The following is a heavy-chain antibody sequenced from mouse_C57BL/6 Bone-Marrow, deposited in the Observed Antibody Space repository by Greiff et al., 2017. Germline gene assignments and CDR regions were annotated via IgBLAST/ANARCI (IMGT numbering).Heavy chain of an antibody. Sequence: VQRVESGAELARPGASVKLSCKASGYTFTSYGISWVKQRPGQGLEWIGEIYPRSGNTYYTEKFKGKATLTADKSSSTAYMALRSLTSEDAEVYFCARSYCYGRWFAYWGQGTLVTVSA. D-gene: IGHD1-1*01. CDR1: GYTFTSYG. CDR3: ARSYCYGRWFAY. J-gene: IGHJ3*01. V-gene: IGHV1-81*01. CDR2: IYPRSGNT.